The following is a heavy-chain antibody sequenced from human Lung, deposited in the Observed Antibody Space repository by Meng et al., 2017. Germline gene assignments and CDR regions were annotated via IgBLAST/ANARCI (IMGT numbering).Heavy chain of an antibody. D-gene: IGHD4-11*01. V-gene: IGHV4-34*01. J-gene: IGHJ4*02. Sequence: QVLLRQWGAGLLHPSKPLPLTCVVAGGSFSDYYWSWIRQPPGKGLEWIGEINHSGSTNYNPSLESRATISVDTSQNNLSLKLSSVTAADSAVYYCARGPTTMAHDFDYWGQGTLVTVSS. CDR2: INHSGST. CDR3: ARGPTTMAHDFDY. CDR1: GGSFSDYY.